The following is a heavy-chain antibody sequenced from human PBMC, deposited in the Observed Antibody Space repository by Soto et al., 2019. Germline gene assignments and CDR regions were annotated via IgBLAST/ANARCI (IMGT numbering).Heavy chain of an antibody. CDR2: MNPNSGNT. Sequence: ASVKVSCKAAGYTFTSYDIKWVRQATGQGLEWMGWMNPNSGNTGYAQKFQGRVTMTRNTSISTAYMELSSLRSEDTAVYYCARSVGQKTNYYYYMDVWGKGTTVTVSS. D-gene: IGHD1-26*01. CDR3: ARSVGQKTNYYYYMDV. CDR1: GYTFTSYD. V-gene: IGHV1-8*01. J-gene: IGHJ6*03.